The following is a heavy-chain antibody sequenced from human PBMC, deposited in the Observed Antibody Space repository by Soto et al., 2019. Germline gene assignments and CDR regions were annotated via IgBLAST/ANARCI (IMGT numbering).Heavy chain of an antibody. D-gene: IGHD1-1*01. V-gene: IGHV3-23*01. CDR1: GFTFNNYA. CDR2: ISWSAGRT. J-gene: IGHJ4*02. CDR3: AKGPVQLWSLDY. Sequence: GGSLRLSCAASGFTFNNYAVNWVRQAPGKGLEWVSGISWSAGRTYYADSVKGRFTISRDNSKDTLYLQMNSLRVEDTAVYYCAKGPVQLWSLDYWGQGTLDTVSS.